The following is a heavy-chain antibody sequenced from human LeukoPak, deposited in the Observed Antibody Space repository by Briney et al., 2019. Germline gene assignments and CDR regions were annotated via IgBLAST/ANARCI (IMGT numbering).Heavy chain of an antibody. CDR3: AKLRGSIYSSSWYVGAPDY. J-gene: IGHJ4*02. V-gene: IGHV3-30*18. Sequence: GGSLRLSCAASGFTFSRYRMSWVRQAPGKGLEWVAVISYDGSNKYYADSVKGRFTISRDNSKNTLYLQMNSLRAEDTAVYYCAKLRGSIYSSSWYVGAPDYWGQGTLVTVSS. D-gene: IGHD6-13*01. CDR1: GFTFSRYR. CDR2: ISYDGSNK.